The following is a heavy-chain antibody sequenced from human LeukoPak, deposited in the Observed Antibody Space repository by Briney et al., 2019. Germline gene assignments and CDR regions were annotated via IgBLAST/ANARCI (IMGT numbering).Heavy chain of an antibody. V-gene: IGHV4-34*01. D-gene: IGHD6-19*01. J-gene: IGHJ4*02. CDR2: INHSGST. CDR3: AVAGTNLSTDY. Sequence: SETLSLTCAVYGGSFSGYYWSWIRQPPGKGLEWIGEINHSGSTNYDPSLKSRVTISVDTSKNRFSLKLSSVTAADTAVYYCAVAGTNLSTDYWGQGTLVTVSS. CDR1: GGSFSGYY.